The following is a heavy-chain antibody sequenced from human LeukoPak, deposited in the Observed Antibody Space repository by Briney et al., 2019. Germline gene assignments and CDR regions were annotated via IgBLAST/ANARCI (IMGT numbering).Heavy chain of an antibody. CDR3: ARDGVVGATKWGHFDF. D-gene: IGHD1-26*01. Sequence: GGSLTLSCAASGLTLNYYSMDWVRQAPGKGLEWVASITASSSYIYYADSVRGRFTISRDNAKNSLYLQMSSLRAEDTAVYYCARDGVVGATKWGHFDFWGQGTRVTVSS. CDR2: ITASSSYI. V-gene: IGHV3-21*01. CDR1: GLTLNYYS. J-gene: IGHJ4*02.